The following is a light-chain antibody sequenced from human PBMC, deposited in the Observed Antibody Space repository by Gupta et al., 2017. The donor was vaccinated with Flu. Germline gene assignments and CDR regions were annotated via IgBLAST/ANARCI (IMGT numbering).Light chain of an antibody. V-gene: IGKV3-20*01. CDR1: QRVSSFY. J-gene: IGKJ1*01. CDR3: QQYGTSLA. Sequence: EIVLTQSPGTLSLSPGEGATLSCRASQRVSSFYLAWYQQKPGQALRLLIYATSTRATGIPDRFSGSGSGTDFTLTSSRREPEDFAVYYWQQYGTSLAFGQGSKVEIK. CDR2: ATS.